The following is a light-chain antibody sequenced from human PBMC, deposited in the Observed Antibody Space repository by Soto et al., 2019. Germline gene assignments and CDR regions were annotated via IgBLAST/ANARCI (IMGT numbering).Light chain of an antibody. CDR2: DVS. CDR3: SSYTSSSTGV. V-gene: IGLV2-14*01. CDR1: SSGVGGYNY. Sequence: QSALTQPASVSGSPGQSITISCTGTSSGVGGYNYVSWYQQHPGKAPKLMIYDVSNRPSGVSNRFSGPKSGNTASLTISGLQAEDEADYYCSSYTSSSTGVFGTGTKLTVL. J-gene: IGLJ1*01.